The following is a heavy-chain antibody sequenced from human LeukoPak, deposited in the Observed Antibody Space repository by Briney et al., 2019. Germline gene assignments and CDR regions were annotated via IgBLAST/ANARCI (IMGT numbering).Heavy chain of an antibody. CDR1: AFSVGSNY. V-gene: IGHV3-66*01. D-gene: IGHD4-17*01. Sequence: GGSLRLSCAASAFSVGSNYMTWVRQAPGKGLEWVSLIYSGGSTYYVDSVKGRFTISRDNSKNTLYLQMNSLRAEDTAVYYCAKDRLRRLDYFDYWGQGTLVTVSS. J-gene: IGHJ4*02. CDR3: AKDRLRRLDYFDY. CDR2: IYSGGST.